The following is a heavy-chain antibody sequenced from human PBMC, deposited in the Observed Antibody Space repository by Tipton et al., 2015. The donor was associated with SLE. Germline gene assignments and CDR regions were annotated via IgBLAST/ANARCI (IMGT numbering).Heavy chain of an antibody. D-gene: IGHD6-19*01. V-gene: IGHV4-34*01. J-gene: IGHJ4*02. CDR3: ARTPLAVTLRPFDY. CDR1: GGSISSHY. Sequence: TLSLTCTVSGGSISSHYWSWIRQPPGKGLEWIGEINPSGSTNYNPSLKSRVTISVDTSKNQFSLKLSSVTAADTAVYYCARTPLAVTLRPFDYWGQGTLVTVSS. CDR2: INPSGST.